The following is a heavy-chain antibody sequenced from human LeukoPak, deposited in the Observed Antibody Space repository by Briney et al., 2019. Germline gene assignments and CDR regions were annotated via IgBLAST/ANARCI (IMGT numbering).Heavy chain of an antibody. CDR3: ARSPPGIVGATEMDY. CDR2: ISYDGSNK. V-gene: IGHV3-30*04. CDR1: GFTFSSYA. D-gene: IGHD1-26*01. Sequence: PGGSLRLSCAASGFTFSSYAMHWVRQAPGKGLEWVAVISYDGSNKYYADSVKGRFTISRDNSKNTLYLQMNSLRAEDTAVYYCARSPPGIVGATEMDYWGQETLVTVSS. J-gene: IGHJ4*02.